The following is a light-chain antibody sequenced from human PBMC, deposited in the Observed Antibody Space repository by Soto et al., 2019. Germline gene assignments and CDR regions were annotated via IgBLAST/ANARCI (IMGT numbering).Light chain of an antibody. V-gene: IGLV2-14*01. CDR1: SSDVGGYNY. Sequence: QSALTQPASVSGSPGQSITISCTGTSSDVGGYNYVSWYQQHPGKAPKLMIYDVSNRPSGVSNRFSGSKSGNTASLTISGLQAEDEADYYGSSYTSSSPRRYVFGTGTKLTVL. CDR3: SSYTSSSPRRYV. J-gene: IGLJ1*01. CDR2: DVS.